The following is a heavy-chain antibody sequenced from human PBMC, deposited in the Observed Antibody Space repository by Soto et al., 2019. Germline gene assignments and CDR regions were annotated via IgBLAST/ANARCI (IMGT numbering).Heavy chain of an antibody. Sequence: PSETLSLTCTVSGGSISRLNFSWTWIRQPPGKGLEWIAYIFHTVSTFYNSSLTPRVSISVDRSKNQFSLKLKSVTETDTAVYYCAQVKVGDLFRFNWFFDLWGRGTLVIVSS. CDR1: GGSISRLNFS. D-gene: IGHD3-3*01. V-gene: IGHV4-30-2*01. J-gene: IGHJ2*01. CDR2: IFHTVST. CDR3: AQVKVGDLFRFNWFFDL.